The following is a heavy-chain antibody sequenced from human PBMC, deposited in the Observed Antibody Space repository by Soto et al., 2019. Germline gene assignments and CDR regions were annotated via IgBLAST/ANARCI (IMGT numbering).Heavy chain of an antibody. CDR3: AREGDSSSSVVYYYYYGMDV. D-gene: IGHD6-6*01. CDR2: IWYDGSNK. Sequence: GGSLRLSCAASGFTFSSYGMHWVRQAPGKGLEWVAVIWYDGSNKYYADSVKGRFTISRDNSKNTLYLQMNSLRAEDTAVYYCAREGDSSSSVVYYYYYGMDVWGQGTTVTVSS. CDR1: GFTFSSYG. J-gene: IGHJ6*02. V-gene: IGHV3-33*01.